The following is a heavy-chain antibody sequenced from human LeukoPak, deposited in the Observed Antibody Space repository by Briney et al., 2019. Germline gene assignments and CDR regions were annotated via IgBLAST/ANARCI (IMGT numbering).Heavy chain of an antibody. Sequence: GGSLRLSCSASGVTLSTFPMHWVRHAPGEGLEYFSAISRNGDTTYYAASLKARFTHSKHNSKNTLYLQMSSLRAEDTAVYYCVKSLTDDAFDIWGQGTMVTVSS. CDR2: ISRNGDTT. CDR1: GVTLSTFP. V-gene: IGHV3-64D*06. CDR3: VKSLTDDAFDI. J-gene: IGHJ3*02.